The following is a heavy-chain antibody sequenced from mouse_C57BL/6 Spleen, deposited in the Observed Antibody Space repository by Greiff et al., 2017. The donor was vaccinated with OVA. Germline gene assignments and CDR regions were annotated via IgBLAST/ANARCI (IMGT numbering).Heavy chain of an antibody. V-gene: IGHV3-6*01. J-gene: IGHJ2*01. D-gene: IGHD1-1*01. Sequence: QLKESGPGLVKPSPSLSLSCSVTCYSITSGSYWYWIRQFPGNKLELMGYIRYDGSNNYNPSLKKRISNTRETSKNQFILKLKSVTTEDTATEYCARRGIYWGYWGKGTTLTVSS. CDR2: IRYDGSN. CDR1: CYSITSGSY. CDR3: ARRGIYWGY.